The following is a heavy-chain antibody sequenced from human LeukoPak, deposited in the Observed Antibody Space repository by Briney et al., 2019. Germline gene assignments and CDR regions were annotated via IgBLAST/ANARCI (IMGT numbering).Heavy chain of an antibody. J-gene: IGHJ4*02. V-gene: IGHV3-23*01. Sequence: SXXLSCAASGFTFSTYGMSWVRQAPGKGLEWVSAISGSGGSTYYADSVKGRFTISRDNSKNTLYLQMNSLRAEDTAVYYCAKGASRWPHGFDYWGQGTLVTVSS. CDR1: GFTFSTYG. CDR3: AKGASRWPHGFDY. CDR2: ISGSGGST. D-gene: IGHD1-26*01.